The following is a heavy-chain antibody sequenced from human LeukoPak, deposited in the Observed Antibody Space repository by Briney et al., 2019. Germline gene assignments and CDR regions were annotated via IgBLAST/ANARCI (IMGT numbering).Heavy chain of an antibody. CDR2: INHSGST. CDR1: GGSISGYY. Sequence: SETLSLTCAVYGGSISGYYWSWIRQPPGKGLEWIGEINHSGSTNYNPSLKSRVTISVDTSKYQFSLKLSSVTAADTAVYYCARTWNYFDYWGQGTLVTVSS. D-gene: IGHD1-1*01. J-gene: IGHJ4*02. CDR3: ARTWNYFDY. V-gene: IGHV4-34*01.